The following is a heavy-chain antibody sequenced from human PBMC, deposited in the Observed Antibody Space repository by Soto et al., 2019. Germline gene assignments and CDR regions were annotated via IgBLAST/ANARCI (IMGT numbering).Heavy chain of an antibody. V-gene: IGHV1-69*13. J-gene: IGHJ6*02. CDR3: ARTYGSGSYHYYYGMDV. Sequence: SVKVSCKASGGTFSSYAISWVRQAPGQGLEWMGGIIPIFGTANYAQKFQGRVTITADESTSTAYMELSSLRSEDTAVYYCARTYGSGSYHYYYGMDVWGQGTTVTVSS. CDR1: GGTFSSYA. D-gene: IGHD3-10*01. CDR2: IIPIFGTA.